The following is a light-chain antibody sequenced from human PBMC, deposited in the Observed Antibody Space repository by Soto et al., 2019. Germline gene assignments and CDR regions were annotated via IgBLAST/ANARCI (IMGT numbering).Light chain of an antibody. Sequence: DIQITHSPSTLSAFVGDRVTITCRSSQSISSWLAWYQQKPGKAPNLLIYKASTLESGVPSRFSGSGSGTEFTLTISSLQPDDFVTYYCQQYNTYSPTSGQGTKVDIK. J-gene: IGKJ1*01. V-gene: IGKV1-5*03. CDR1: QSISSW. CDR2: KAS. CDR3: QQYNTYSPT.